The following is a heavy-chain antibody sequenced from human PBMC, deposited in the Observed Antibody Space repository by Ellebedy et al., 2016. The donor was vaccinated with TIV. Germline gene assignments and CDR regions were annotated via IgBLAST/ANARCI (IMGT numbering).Heavy chain of an antibody. Sequence: MPSETLSLTCTVSGDSISRSDYYWGWIRQPPGKGLEWIGNIYYGGSTHYNPSLKSRVTISIDTSKNQFSLRLSSVTAADTAMYYCARDGSVPGVTPPDYWGQGTLVTVSS. CDR1: GDSISRSDYY. CDR2: IYYGGST. V-gene: IGHV4-39*07. D-gene: IGHD3-10*01. CDR3: ARDGSVPGVTPPDY. J-gene: IGHJ4*02.